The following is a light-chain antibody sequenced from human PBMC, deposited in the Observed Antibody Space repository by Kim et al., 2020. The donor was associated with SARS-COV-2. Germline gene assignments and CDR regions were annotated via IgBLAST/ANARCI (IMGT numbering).Light chain of an antibody. CDR2: QDS. CDR1: KLGDKY. V-gene: IGLV3-1*01. Sequence: PGQTASITCSGDKLGDKYACWYQQKPGQSPVLVIYQDSKRPSGIPERFSGSNSGNTATLTISGTQAMDEADYYCQAWDSSTADVVFGGGTHLTVL. J-gene: IGLJ2*01. CDR3: QAWDSSTADVV.